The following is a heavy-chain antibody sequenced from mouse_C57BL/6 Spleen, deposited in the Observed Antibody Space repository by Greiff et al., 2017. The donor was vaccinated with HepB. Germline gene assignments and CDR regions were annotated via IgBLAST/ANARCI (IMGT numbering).Heavy chain of an antibody. J-gene: IGHJ3*01. Sequence: EVQGVESGGGLVKPGGSLKLSCAASGFTFSSYAMSWVRQTPEKRLEWVATISYGGSYTYYPDNVKGRFTISRDNAKNNLYLQMSHLKSEDTAMYYCARSSRGMARFAYWGQGTLVTVSA. CDR3: ARSSRGMARFAY. V-gene: IGHV5-4*01. CDR2: ISYGGSYT. CDR1: GFTFSSYA.